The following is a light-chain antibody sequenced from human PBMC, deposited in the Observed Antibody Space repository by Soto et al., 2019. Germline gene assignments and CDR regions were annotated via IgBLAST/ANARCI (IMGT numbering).Light chain of an antibody. V-gene: IGKV3-20*01. Sequence: EIGLTQSPGTLSLSPGATATLSCRASQSVSNNYLAWVQQKPGQAPRLLIYGASSRATGIPDRFSGSGSGTDFTLSISRLEPEDFAVYYCHHYGVSPIYTFGPGTKVDFK. CDR3: HHYGVSPIYT. CDR1: QSVSNNY. CDR2: GAS. J-gene: IGKJ3*01.